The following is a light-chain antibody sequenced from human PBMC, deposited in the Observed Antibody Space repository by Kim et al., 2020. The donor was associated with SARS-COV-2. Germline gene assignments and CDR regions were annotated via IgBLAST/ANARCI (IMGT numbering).Light chain of an antibody. CDR2: DKN. CDR1: SLRSYY. CDR3: NSRESSFNHVV. V-gene: IGLV3-19*01. Sequence: SSELTQDPAVSVALGQTVRITCQGDSLRSYYASWYQQKPGQAPLLVIYDKNNRPSGIPDRFSGSSSGNTASLTITGAQAEDEADYYCNSRESSFNHVVFG. J-gene: IGLJ3*02.